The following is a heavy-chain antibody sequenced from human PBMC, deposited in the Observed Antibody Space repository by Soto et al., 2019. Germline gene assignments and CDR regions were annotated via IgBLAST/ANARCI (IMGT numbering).Heavy chain of an antibody. D-gene: IGHD6-13*01. V-gene: IGHV3-48*01. CDR2: ISSSSSTI. CDR3: ALVREYYYYYYMDV. Sequence: GGSLRLSCAASGFTFSSYAMSWVRQAPGKGLEWVSYISSSSSTIYYADSVKGRFTISRDNAKNSLYLQMNSLRAEDTAVYYCALVREYYYYYYMDVWGKGTTVTVSS. J-gene: IGHJ6*03. CDR1: GFTFSSYA.